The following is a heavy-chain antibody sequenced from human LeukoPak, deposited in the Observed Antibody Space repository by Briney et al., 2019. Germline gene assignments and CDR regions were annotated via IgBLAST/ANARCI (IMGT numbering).Heavy chain of an antibody. D-gene: IGHD1-26*01. V-gene: IGHV3-30*04. CDR2: ISYDGSNK. CDR3: ARKGGATTYGYYYYYMDV. CDR1: GFTFSSYA. Sequence: GGSLRLSCAASGFTFSSYAMHWVRQAPGKGLEWVAVISYDGSNKYYADSVKGRFTISRDNAKNSLYLQMNSLRAEDTAVYYCARKGGATTYGYYYYYMDVWGKGTTVTISS. J-gene: IGHJ6*03.